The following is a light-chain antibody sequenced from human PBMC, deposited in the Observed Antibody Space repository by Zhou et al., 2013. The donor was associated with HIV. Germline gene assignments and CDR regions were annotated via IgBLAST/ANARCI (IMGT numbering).Light chain of an antibody. J-gene: IGKJ5*01. CDR2: GAS. CDR3: QQYKIWPQIT. CDR1: QSIGSN. V-gene: IGKV3-15*01. Sequence: EILMTQSPATLSVSPGERATLSCRASQSIGSNLAWYQQRPGQAPRLLIYGASTRAAGIPARFSGSGSGTEFTLTISSMQSEDFAVYYCQQYKIWPQITFGQGHGWRL.